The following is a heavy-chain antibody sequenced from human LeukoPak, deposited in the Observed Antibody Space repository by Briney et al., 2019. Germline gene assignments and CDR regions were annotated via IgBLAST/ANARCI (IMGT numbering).Heavy chain of an antibody. CDR1: GFTFSNYA. J-gene: IGHJ4*02. D-gene: IGHD2-15*01. V-gene: IGHV3-23*01. CDR2: ISGSGDSA. Sequence: PGGSLRLSCAASGFTFSNYAMSWVRQAPGKGLEWVSSISGSGDSAYYADSVQGRFTISRDNAKNSLYLQMNSLRAEDTALYYCAKDKRWVVPQGFDYWGQGTLVTVSS. CDR3: AKDKRWVVPQGFDY.